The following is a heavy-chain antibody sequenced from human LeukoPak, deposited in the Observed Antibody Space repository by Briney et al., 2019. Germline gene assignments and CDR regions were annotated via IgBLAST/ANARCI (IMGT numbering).Heavy chain of an antibody. V-gene: IGHV3-30*03. CDR1: GFTFSSYG. Sequence: GGSLRLSCETSGFTFSSYGMHWVRQAPGKGLQWVAVISFDGTNTVYLDSVKGRFTISRDNSKNTLYLQMNSLTSEDTATYYCAREKGWELLRSYIDFWGQGTLVTVYS. CDR3: AREKGWELLRSYIDF. D-gene: IGHD1-26*01. J-gene: IGHJ4*02. CDR2: ISFDGTNT.